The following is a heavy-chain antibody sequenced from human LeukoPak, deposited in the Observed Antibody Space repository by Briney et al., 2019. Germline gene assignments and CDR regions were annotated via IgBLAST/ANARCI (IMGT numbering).Heavy chain of an antibody. CDR2: ISYDGSNK. Sequence: GGSLRLSCAASGFTFSSYGMHWVRQAPGKGLEWVAVISYDGSNKYYADSVKGRFTISRDNSKNTLYLQMNSLRAEDTAVYYCAKVGGPAPLHFDYWGQGTLVTVSS. CDR1: GFTFSSYG. D-gene: IGHD2-2*01. J-gene: IGHJ4*02. V-gene: IGHV3-30*18. CDR3: AKVGGPAPLHFDY.